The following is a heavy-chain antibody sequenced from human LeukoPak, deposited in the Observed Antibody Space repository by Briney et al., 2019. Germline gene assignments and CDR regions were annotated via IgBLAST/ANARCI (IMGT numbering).Heavy chain of an antibody. CDR1: GFTFSSYG. V-gene: IGHV3-23*01. D-gene: IGHD4/OR15-4a*01. CDR3: AKVSLNMVNDAFDI. Sequence: PGGSLRLSCAASGFTFSSYGMSWVRQAPGKGLEWVSSNSGSGGSTYYADSVKGRFTISRDNSKNTLYLQMNGLRAEDTAMYYCAKVSLNMVNDAFDIWGQGTMVSVSS. J-gene: IGHJ3*02. CDR2: NSGSGGST.